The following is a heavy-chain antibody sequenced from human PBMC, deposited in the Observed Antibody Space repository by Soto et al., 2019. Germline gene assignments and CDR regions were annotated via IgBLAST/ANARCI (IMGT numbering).Heavy chain of an antibody. D-gene: IGHD3-10*01. CDR1: VGTFSSYT. CDR3: ARDRDPYGSGSYLVFDI. V-gene: IGHV1-69*04. J-gene: IGHJ3*02. Sequence: SVKVSCKASVGTFSSYTISWVRQAPGQGLEWMGRIIPILGIANYAQKFQGRVTITADKSTSTAYMELSSLRSEDTAVYYCARDRDPYGSGSYLVFDIWGQGTMVTVSS. CDR2: IIPILGIA.